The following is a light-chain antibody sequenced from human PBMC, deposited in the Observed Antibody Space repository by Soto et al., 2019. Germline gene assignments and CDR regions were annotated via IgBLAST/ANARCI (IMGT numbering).Light chain of an antibody. Sequence: ENVLTQSPGTLPLSPGERATLSCRASQTVTNSFFAWYQQKPGQPPRLLIHGISSRATGIPDRFSGSGSGTDFTLTISRLEPEDFVVYYCQQYSTLPHTFGRGTKLEV. CDR2: GIS. V-gene: IGKV3-20*01. J-gene: IGKJ2*01. CDR1: QTVTNSF. CDR3: QQYSTLPHT.